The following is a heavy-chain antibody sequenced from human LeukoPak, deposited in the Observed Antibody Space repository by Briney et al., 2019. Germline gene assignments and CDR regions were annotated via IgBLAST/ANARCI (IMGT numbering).Heavy chain of an antibody. CDR3: ARVFAGATTRLTPFDY. D-gene: IGHD1-26*01. CDR1: GGSISSSNW. J-gene: IGHJ4*02. Sequence: SETLSLTCAVSGGSISSSNWWSWVRQPPGKGLEWIGEIYHSGSTNYNPSLKSRVTISVDKSKNQFSLKLSSVTAADTAVYYCARVFAGATTRLTPFDYWGQGTLVTVSS. CDR2: IYHSGST. V-gene: IGHV4-4*02.